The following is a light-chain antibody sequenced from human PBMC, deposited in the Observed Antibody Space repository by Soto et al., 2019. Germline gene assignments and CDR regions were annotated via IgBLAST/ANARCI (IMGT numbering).Light chain of an antibody. Sequence: QSALTQPASVSGSPGQSITISCTGSSGDIGTYNLVSWYQQHPGRAPKLIMFEGNKQPSGVSNRFSSSKSGNTASLAISGLQADDEADYHCCSYAGRSTVICGGGTKVTVL. CDR2: EGN. CDR3: CSYAGRSTVI. V-gene: IGLV2-23*01. J-gene: IGLJ2*01. CDR1: SGDIGTYNL.